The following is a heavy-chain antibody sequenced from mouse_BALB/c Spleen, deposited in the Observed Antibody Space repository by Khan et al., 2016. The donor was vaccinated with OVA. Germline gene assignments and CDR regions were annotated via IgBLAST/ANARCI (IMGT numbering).Heavy chain of an antibody. Sequence: EVQLQQSGPELVKPGASVKMSCKASGYTFTNYVLHWVKQKTGKGLEWIGYINPYNGGTKYNETFKGKATLASDNSSITAYMELSSLISADSAVSVCAGGSWQSYDCDYWGQGTTLT. CDR3: AGGSWQSYDCDY. CDR2: INPYNGGT. J-gene: IGHJ2*01. D-gene: IGHD2-14*01. V-gene: IGHV1S136*01. CDR1: GYTFTNYV.